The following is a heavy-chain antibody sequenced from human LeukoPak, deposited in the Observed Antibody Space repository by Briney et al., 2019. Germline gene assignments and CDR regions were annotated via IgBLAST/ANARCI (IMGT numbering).Heavy chain of an antibody. V-gene: IGHV4-59*08. Sequence: SETLSLTCTVSGGSISSYYWSWIRQPPGQGLEWIGYIYYSGSTNYNPSLKSRVTISVDTSKNQFSLKLSSVTAADTAVYYCARHAYGDHFDYWGQGTLVTVSS. CDR2: IYYSGST. J-gene: IGHJ4*02. CDR3: ARHAYGDHFDY. CDR1: GGSISSYY. D-gene: IGHD4-17*01.